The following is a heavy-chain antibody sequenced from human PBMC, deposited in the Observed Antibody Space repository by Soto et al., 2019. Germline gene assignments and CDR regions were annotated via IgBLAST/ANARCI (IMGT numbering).Heavy chain of an antibody. V-gene: IGHV4-39*01. CDR3: ARHLLGFFPNAMDV. J-gene: IGHJ6*02. CDR1: GDSINSSIYY. CDR2: IYYSGST. D-gene: IGHD3-3*01. Sequence: SETLSLTCTVSGDSINSSIYYWSWIRQPPGKGLDWIGNIYYSGSTYYNPSLKSRVTISVDTSKNQFSLKLNSVTAADTAVYYCARHLLGFFPNAMDVWGQGTSVTVSS.